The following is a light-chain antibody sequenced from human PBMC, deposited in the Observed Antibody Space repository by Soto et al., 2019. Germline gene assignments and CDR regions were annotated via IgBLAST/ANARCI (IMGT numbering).Light chain of an antibody. Sequence: QSVLTQPASVSGSPGQSIAISCTGTSGDVDAYNYVSWYQHHPGKAPKLMIYDVSNRPSGVSDRFSGSKSGNTASLTISGLQAEDEADYYCSSSTTSSTVFGGGTKVTVL. V-gene: IGLV2-14*03. J-gene: IGLJ2*01. CDR1: SGDVDAYNY. CDR3: SSSTTSSTV. CDR2: DVS.